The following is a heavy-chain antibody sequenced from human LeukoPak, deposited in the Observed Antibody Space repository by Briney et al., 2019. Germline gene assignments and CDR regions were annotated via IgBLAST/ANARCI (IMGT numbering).Heavy chain of an antibody. Sequence: SETLSLTCTVSGGSISSSSYYWGWIRQPPGKGLEWIGSIYYSGSTYYNPSLKSRVTISVDTSKNQFSLKLSSVTAADTAVYYCARYYFDSSGYGFDYWGQGTLVTVSS. D-gene: IGHD3-22*01. CDR3: ARYYFDSSGYGFDY. CDR1: GGSISSSSYY. CDR2: IYYSGST. J-gene: IGHJ4*02. V-gene: IGHV4-39*07.